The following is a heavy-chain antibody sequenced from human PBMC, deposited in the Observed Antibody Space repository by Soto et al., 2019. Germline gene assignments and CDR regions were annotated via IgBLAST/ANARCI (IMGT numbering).Heavy chain of an antibody. Sequence: GGSLRLSCAASGFPFSNAWMNWVRQAPGKGLEWVGRIKSKTDGGTTDYAAPVKGRFTISRDDSRDTLYLQMNSLKTEDTAVYYCTTEFDYYDSSGYYYATDYWGQGALVTVSS. CDR1: GFPFSNAW. J-gene: IGHJ4*02. D-gene: IGHD3-22*01. CDR2: IKSKTDGGTT. V-gene: IGHV3-15*07. CDR3: TTEFDYYDSSGYYYATDY.